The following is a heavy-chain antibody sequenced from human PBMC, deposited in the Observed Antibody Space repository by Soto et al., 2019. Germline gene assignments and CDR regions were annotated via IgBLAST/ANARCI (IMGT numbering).Heavy chain of an antibody. V-gene: IGHV3-74*01. CDR2: INGDGTNI. D-gene: IGHD1-26*01. CDR1: RVTLCIPW. Sequence: GICRASSRVTLCIPWVHWARQTPGKGMVWVSRINGDGTNIGYADSVKGRFTISRDNVKNTLYLQMNSLRAEDTAVYYCASIPPSAVGATTEVDYWRQGTLVTGSS. CDR3: ASIPPSAVGATTEVDY. J-gene: IGHJ4*02.